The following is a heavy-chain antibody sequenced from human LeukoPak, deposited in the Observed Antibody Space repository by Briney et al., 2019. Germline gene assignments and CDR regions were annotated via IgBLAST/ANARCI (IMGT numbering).Heavy chain of an antibody. CDR2: IYTSGST. V-gene: IGHV4-4*07. Sequence: PSETLSLTCTVSGYSISSGYYWSWIRQPAGKGLEWIGRIYTSGSTNYNPSLKSRVTMSVDTSKNQFSLKLSSVTAADTAVYYCAREGLVDTAMINDYWGQGTPVTVSS. D-gene: IGHD5-18*01. J-gene: IGHJ4*02. CDR3: AREGLVDTAMINDY. CDR1: GYSISSGYY.